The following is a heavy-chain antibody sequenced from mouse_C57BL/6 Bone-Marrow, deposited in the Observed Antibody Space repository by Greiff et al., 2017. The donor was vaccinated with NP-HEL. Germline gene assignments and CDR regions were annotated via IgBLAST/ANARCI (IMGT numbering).Heavy chain of an antibody. CDR2: IDPSDSYT. V-gene: IGHV1-69*01. D-gene: IGHD1-1*01. Sequence: QVQLQQPGAELVMPGASVKLSCKASGYTFTSYWMHWVKQRPGQGLERIGEIDPSDSYTNYNQKFKGKSTLTVDKSSSTAYMQLSSLTSEDSAVYYCAREDPLYGSSPDWYFDVWGTGTTVTVSS. CDR3: AREDPLYGSSPDWYFDV. J-gene: IGHJ1*03. CDR1: GYTFTSYW.